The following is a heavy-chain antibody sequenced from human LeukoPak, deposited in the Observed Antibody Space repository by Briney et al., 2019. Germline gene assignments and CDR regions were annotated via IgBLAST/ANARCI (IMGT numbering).Heavy chain of an antibody. Sequence: KSSGTLSLTCAVSGDSISSSNWWCWVRQPPGKGLEWIGEIYHSGSTYYNPSLKSRVTISVDMSKNQFSLKLSSVTAADTAVYYCARERELWLRLGFDPWGQGTLVTVSS. CDR3: ARERELWLRLGFDP. CDR1: GDSISSSNW. CDR2: IYHSGST. D-gene: IGHD5-18*01. J-gene: IGHJ5*02. V-gene: IGHV4-4*02.